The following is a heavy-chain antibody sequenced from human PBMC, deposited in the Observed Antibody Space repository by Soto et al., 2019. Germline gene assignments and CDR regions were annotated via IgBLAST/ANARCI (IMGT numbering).Heavy chain of an antibody. CDR1: GYSFTGYW. Sequence: PVESLKLSCKGSGYSFTGYWISWVRQMPGKGLEWMGRIDPSDSYTNYSPSFQGHVTISADKSISTAYLQWSSLKASDTAMYYCAETQTGTTRYYYYGMDVWGQGTKVTV. CDR3: AETQTGTTRYYYYGMDV. J-gene: IGHJ6*02. CDR2: IDPSDSYT. V-gene: IGHV5-10-1*01. D-gene: IGHD1-1*01.